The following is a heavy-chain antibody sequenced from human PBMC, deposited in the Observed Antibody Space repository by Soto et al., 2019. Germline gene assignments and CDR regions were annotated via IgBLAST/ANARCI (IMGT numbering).Heavy chain of an antibody. D-gene: IGHD2-21*01. V-gene: IGHV3-30-3*01. CDR1: GFTFSSYA. Sequence: QVQLVESGGGVVQPGRSLRLSCAASGFTFSSYAMHWVRQAPGKGLEWVAVISYDGSNKYYADSVKGRFTISRDNSKNTLYLQMNSLRAEDTAVYYCARDVKYCSDYWGQGTLVTVSS. CDR2: ISYDGSNK. J-gene: IGHJ4*02. CDR3: ARDVKYCSDY.